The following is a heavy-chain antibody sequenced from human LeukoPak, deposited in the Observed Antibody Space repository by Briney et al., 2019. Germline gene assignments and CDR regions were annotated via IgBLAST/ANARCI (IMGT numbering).Heavy chain of an antibody. Sequence: PGGSLRLSCAASGFTFNTYGMHWVRQAPGKGLEWVAVMWYDGSNRYYVDSVKGRFTISRDNSKNTLYLQMNSLRAEDTAVYYCARGAGDAFDIWGQGTMVTVSS. CDR2: MWYDGSNR. CDR1: GFTFNTYG. CDR3: ARGAGDAFDI. J-gene: IGHJ3*02. V-gene: IGHV3-33*08.